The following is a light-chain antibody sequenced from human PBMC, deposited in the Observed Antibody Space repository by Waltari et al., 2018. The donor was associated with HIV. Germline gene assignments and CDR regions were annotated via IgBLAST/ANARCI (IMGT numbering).Light chain of an antibody. CDR3: QQYGSSPGT. J-gene: IGKJ2*01. Sequence: EIVLTQSPGTLYLSPGERPTLSCWASETVNRNYLAWYQQKPGQASRLLIYGASSRATGIPERFSGSGSGTGFTLTISRLESEDFAVYYCQQYGSSPGTFGQGTKLEIK. CDR1: ETVNRNY. CDR2: GAS. V-gene: IGKV3-20*01.